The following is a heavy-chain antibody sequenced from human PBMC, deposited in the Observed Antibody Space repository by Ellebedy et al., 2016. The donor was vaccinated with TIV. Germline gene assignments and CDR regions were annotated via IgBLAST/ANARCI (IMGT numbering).Heavy chain of an antibody. CDR3: ATYPVSYYFDGPFEY. CDR1: GITFSSYT. CDR2: ISSDENYI. J-gene: IGHJ4*02. D-gene: IGHD3-22*01. V-gene: IGHV3-21*01. Sequence: GESLKISCVVSGITFSSYTMNWVRQAPGKGLEWVSSISSDENYIYSRDSLKGRFTISRDNAKNSLYLQMNSLRAEDTAVYYCATYPVSYYFDGPFEYWGLGALVTVSS.